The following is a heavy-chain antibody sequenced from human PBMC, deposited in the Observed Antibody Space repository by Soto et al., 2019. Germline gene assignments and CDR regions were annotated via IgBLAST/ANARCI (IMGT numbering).Heavy chain of an antibody. CDR1: GGSISSGYDY. V-gene: IGHV4-30-4*01. Sequence: SETMCLTCTVSGGSISSGYDYWSWIRQPPGKGLEWIGYIYYSGSTYYNPSLKSRVTISVDTSKNQFSLKLSSVTAADTAVYYCARIRFGYDSSGYDYWGQGTLVTVSS. CDR2: IYYSGST. CDR3: ARIRFGYDSSGYDY. D-gene: IGHD3-22*01. J-gene: IGHJ4*02.